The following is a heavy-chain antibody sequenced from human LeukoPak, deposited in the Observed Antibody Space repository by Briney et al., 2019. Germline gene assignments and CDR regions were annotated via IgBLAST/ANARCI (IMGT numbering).Heavy chain of an antibody. CDR2: VYYNGNT. V-gene: IGHV4-39*01. CDR1: GDSMINHIYY. Sequence: LETLSLTCTVSGDSMINHIYYWDWIRQPPGKGLEWIGTVYYNGNTYYRPSLKSRVTISVDTSNNQFSLHLSSVNAADTAVYYCARLKALAGHRGAFDVWGQGALVTVSS. J-gene: IGHJ3*01. CDR3: ARLKALAGHRGAFDV. D-gene: IGHD6-19*01.